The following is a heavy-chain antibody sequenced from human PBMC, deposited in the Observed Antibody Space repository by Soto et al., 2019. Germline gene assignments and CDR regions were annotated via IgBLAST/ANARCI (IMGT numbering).Heavy chain of an antibody. CDR3: ASDSHCDGGNCPMGGFDM. D-gene: IGHD2-15*01. J-gene: IGHJ3*02. V-gene: IGHV5-51*01. Sequence: GESLKISCKASGYTFTDYWIGWVRQMPGKGLEWMGIVYPGDSDIRYSPSFRGQVTISADNSVTTAYLQWSTLEASDTAIYYCASDSHCDGGNCPMGGFDMWGQGTMVTVSS. CDR1: GYTFTDYW. CDR2: VYPGDSDI.